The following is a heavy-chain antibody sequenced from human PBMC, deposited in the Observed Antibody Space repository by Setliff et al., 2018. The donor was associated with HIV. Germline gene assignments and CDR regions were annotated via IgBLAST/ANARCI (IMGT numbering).Heavy chain of an antibody. D-gene: IGHD5-18*01. CDR3: ARDRVEWIQLWYYYYYYGMDV. Sequence: GASVKVSCKASGYTFTSYAMHWVRQAPGQRLEWMGWISAYNGNTNYAQKLQGRVTMTTDTSTSTAYMELRSLRSDDTAVYYCARDRVEWIQLWYYYYYYGMDVWGQGTTVTVSS. CDR2: ISAYNGNT. J-gene: IGHJ6*02. CDR1: GYTFTSYA. V-gene: IGHV1-18*01.